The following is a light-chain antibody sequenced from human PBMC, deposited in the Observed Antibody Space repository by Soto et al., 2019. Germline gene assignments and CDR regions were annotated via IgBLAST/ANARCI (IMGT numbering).Light chain of an antibody. CDR2: AAS. V-gene: IGKV3-20*01. J-gene: IGKJ5*01. CDR3: QQYGSSPSIT. Sequence: EIVLTQSPGTLSLSPGERATLSCRASQRVSGSYLAWYQQKPGQAPRLLISAASSRATGIPDRFSGSGSGTDFTLTISRLEPEELAVYYCQQYGSSPSITCGQGTRLEIK. CDR1: QRVSGSY.